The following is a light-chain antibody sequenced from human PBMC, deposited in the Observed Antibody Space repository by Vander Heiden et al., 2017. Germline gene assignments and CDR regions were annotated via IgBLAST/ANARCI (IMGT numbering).Light chain of an antibody. Sequence: SFELTQPPSVSVSPVQTASIPCPGDELGDKYACWYQQKPGQSPVLFIDQDSKRPSGIPERFSGSNSANTATLTISGTQAMDDSDYYCQAWDSSTGVFGGGTKLTVL. CDR1: ELGDKY. V-gene: IGLV3-1*01. J-gene: IGLJ2*01. CDR2: QDS. CDR3: QAWDSSTGV.